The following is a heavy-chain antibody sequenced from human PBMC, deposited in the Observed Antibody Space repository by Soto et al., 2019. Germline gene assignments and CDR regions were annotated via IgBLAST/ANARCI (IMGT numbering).Heavy chain of an antibody. Sequence: QVQLQESGPGLVKPSETLSLTCTVSGGSISSYYWSWIRQPPGKGLEWIGYIYYSGSTNSNPSLKSRVTRSVDTSKNQFSLKLSSVTAADTAVYYCARRYGGSIDYWGQGTLVTVSS. CDR3: ARRYGGSIDY. D-gene: IGHD2-15*01. V-gene: IGHV4-59*08. J-gene: IGHJ4*02. CDR2: IYYSGST. CDR1: GGSISSYY.